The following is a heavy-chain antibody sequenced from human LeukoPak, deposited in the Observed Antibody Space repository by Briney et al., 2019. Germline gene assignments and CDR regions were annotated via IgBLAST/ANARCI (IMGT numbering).Heavy chain of an antibody. D-gene: IGHD3-10*02. CDR2: IYYSGST. V-gene: IGHV4-31*03. Sequence: SETLSLTCTVSGGSISSGGYYWSWIRQHPGKGLEWIGYIYYSGSTYYNPSLKSRVTISVDTSKNQFSLKLSSVTAADTAVYYCARDHNYVYDYWGQGTLVTVSS. CDR3: ARDHNYVYDY. J-gene: IGHJ4*02. CDR1: GGSISSGGYY.